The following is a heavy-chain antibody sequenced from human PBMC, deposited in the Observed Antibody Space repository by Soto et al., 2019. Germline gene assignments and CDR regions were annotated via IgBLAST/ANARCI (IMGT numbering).Heavy chain of an antibody. V-gene: IGHV3-74*01. J-gene: IGHJ5*02. CDR3: ARVYCSGGSCYWGVDWFDP. CDR1: GLIFSNYK. CDR2: INTDGSII. Sequence: HPGGSLRLSCAASGLIFSNYKMHWVRQAPGKGLVWVSRINTDGSIIDYADSVKGRFTVSRDNAKNSLYLQMNSLRAEDTAVYYCARVYCSGGSCYWGVDWFDPWGQGTLVTVSS. D-gene: IGHD2-15*01.